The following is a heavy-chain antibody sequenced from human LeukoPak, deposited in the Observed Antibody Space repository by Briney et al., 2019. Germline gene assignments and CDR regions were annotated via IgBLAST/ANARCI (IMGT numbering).Heavy chain of an antibody. V-gene: IGHV1-46*01. Sequence: GASVKVSCKASGYTFTSYYMHWVRQAPGQGLEWMGIINPSGGSTSYAQKFQGRVTMTRDMSTSTVYMELSSLRSEDTAVYYCARSGDSSGYYYYYYYYMDVWGKGTTVTVSS. CDR3: ARSGDSSGYYYYYYYYMDV. CDR1: GYTFTSYY. CDR2: INPSGGST. D-gene: IGHD3-22*01. J-gene: IGHJ6*03.